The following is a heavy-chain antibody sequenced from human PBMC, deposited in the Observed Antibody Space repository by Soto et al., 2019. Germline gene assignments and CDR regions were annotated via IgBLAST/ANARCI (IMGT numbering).Heavy chain of an antibody. CDR3: SRGSKDSYPGSRIFGF. J-gene: IGHJ4*02. CDR2: ITDAGGAA. D-gene: IGHD3-10*01. Sequence: PGGSLRLSCVASGITFGSRAISWVRQAPGAGREWLPTITDAGGAAKSADSVRRRLTICINTSTKSRYLQMSRLRAEDSAVYFCSRGSKDSYPGSRIFGFWGRGTLVTVSS. CDR1: GITFGSRA. V-gene: IGHV3-23*01.